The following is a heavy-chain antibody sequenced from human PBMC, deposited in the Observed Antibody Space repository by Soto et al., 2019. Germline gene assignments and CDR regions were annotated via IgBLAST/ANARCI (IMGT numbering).Heavy chain of an antibody. CDR3: ARDRGYDAHDYYYNAMDV. D-gene: IGHD5-12*01. CDR1: GFTFSDYW. Sequence: GGSLRLSCAASGFTFSDYWMSWVRQAPGKGLEWVANIKQDGSEKYYVDSVKGRFTISRDNAKKSLYLQMNSLRAEDTAVYYCARDRGYDAHDYYYNAMDVWGQGTTVTVSS. J-gene: IGHJ6*02. V-gene: IGHV3-7*01. CDR2: IKQDGSEK.